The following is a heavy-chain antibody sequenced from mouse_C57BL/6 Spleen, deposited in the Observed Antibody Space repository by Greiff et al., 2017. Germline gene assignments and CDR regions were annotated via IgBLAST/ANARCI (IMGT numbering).Heavy chain of an antibody. Sequence: QVQLKQPGAELVKPGASVKLSCKASGYTFTSYWMHWVKQRPGRGLEWIGRIDPNSGGTKYNEKFKSKATLTVDKPSSTAYMQRSSLTSEDSAVYYCARSDYLSGGFAYWGQGTLVTVSA. CDR1: GYTFTSYW. CDR2: IDPNSGGT. V-gene: IGHV1-72*01. D-gene: IGHD2-3*01. J-gene: IGHJ3*01. CDR3: ARSDYLSGGFAY.